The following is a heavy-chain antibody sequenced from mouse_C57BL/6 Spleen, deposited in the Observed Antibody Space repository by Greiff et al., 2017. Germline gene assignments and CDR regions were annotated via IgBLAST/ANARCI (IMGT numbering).Heavy chain of an antibody. Sequence: QVQLQQPGAELVMPGASVKMSCKASGYTFSSYWMNWVKQRPGQGLEWIGEIDPSDSYTNYNQKFKGKATLTADKSSSTAYMQLSSLTAEDAAVYYCARKCWDYFDYWGKGTTLTVSS. CDR3: ARKCWDYFDY. J-gene: IGHJ2*01. CDR1: GYTFSSYW. CDR2: IDPSDSYT. D-gene: IGHD1-3*01. V-gene: IGHV1-69*01.